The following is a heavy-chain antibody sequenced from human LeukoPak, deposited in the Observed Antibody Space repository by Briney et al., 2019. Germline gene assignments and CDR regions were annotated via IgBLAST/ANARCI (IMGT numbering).Heavy chain of an antibody. CDR1: GFTFSNYW. V-gene: IGHV3-7*01. J-gene: IGHJ4*02. D-gene: IGHD2-15*01. CDR3: ASIYCSGGRCSYFDY. CDR2: INPDGSDK. Sequence: GGSLRLSCAASGFTFSNYWMSWVRQAPGKGLEWVANINPDGSDKSYVDSVKGRFTISRDNAKNSLYLQMNSLRAEDTAVYYCASIYCSGGRCSYFDYWGQGTLVTVSS.